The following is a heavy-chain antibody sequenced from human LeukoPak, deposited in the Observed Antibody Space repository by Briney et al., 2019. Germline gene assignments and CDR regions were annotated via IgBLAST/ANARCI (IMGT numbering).Heavy chain of an antibody. CDR1: GGSISSSSYY. J-gene: IGHJ5*02. CDR2: IYYSGST. D-gene: IGHD2/OR15-2a*01. V-gene: IGHV4-39*01. Sequence: SETLSLTYTVSGGSISSSSYYWGWIRQPPGKGLEWIGSIYYSGSTYYNPSLKSRVTISVDTSKNQFSLKLSSVTAADTAVYYCARHWSESYSSNWFDPWGQGTLVTVSS. CDR3: ARHWSESYSSNWFDP.